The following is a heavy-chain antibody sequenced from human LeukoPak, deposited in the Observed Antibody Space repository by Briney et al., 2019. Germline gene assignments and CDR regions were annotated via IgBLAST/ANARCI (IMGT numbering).Heavy chain of an antibody. CDR3: AREVYYDSSGYAN. V-gene: IGHV3-53*01. CDR2: IYSGGST. Sequence: GGSLRLSCAASGFTVSSNYMSWVRQAPGKGLEWVSVIYSGGSTYYADSVKGRFTISRDNSKNTLYLQMNSLRAEDTAVYYCAREVYYDSSGYANWGQGTLVTVSS. J-gene: IGHJ4*02. CDR1: GFTVSSNY. D-gene: IGHD3-22*01.